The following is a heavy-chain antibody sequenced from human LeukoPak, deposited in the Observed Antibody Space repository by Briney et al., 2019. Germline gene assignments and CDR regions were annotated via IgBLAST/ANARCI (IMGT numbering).Heavy chain of an antibody. J-gene: IGHJ4*02. D-gene: IGHD2-15*01. CDR3: AKDLQDIVVVVAATPLFDY. V-gene: IGHV3-23*01. CDR1: GFTFSSYA. CDR2: ISGSGGST. Sequence: PGGSLRLSCAASGFTFSSYAMSWVRQAPGKGLEWVSTISGSGGSTYYADSVKGRFTISRDNSKNTLYLQMNSLRADDTAVYYCAKDLQDIVVVVAATPLFDYWGQGTLVTVSS.